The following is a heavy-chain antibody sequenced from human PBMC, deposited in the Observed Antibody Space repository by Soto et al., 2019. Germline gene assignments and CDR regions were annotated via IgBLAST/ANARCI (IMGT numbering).Heavy chain of an antibody. J-gene: IGHJ4*02. CDR3: ARRVCSGGSCYWGGYFDY. CDR1: GGSISSGDYY. D-gene: IGHD2-15*01. Sequence: SETLSLTCTVSGGSISSGDYYWSWIRQPPGKGLEWIGYIYYSGSTYYNPSLKSRVTISVDTSKNQFSLKLSSVTAADTAVYYCARRVCSGGSCYWGGYFDYWGQGTLVTVS. V-gene: IGHV4-30-4*01. CDR2: IYYSGST.